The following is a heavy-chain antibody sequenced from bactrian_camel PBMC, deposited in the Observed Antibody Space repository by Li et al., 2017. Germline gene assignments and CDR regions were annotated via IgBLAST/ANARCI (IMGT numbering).Heavy chain of an antibody. J-gene: IGHJ6*01. CDR2: IDNVGST. CDR3: AAASTILCGLGDADFGY. CDR1: KFTFATWC. D-gene: IGHD5*01. Sequence: VQLVESGGGSVQAGGSLTLSCTASKFTFATWCMGWFRQAPGKEREGVATIDNVGSTTYADSVKGRFTISKDNAKKTLYLQMNSLKAEDTAMYYCAAASTILCGLGDADFGYWGQGTQVTVS. V-gene: IGHV3S55*01.